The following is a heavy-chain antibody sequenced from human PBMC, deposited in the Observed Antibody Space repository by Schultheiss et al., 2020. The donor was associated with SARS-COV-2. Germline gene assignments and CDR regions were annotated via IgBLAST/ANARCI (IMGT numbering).Heavy chain of an antibody. CDR3: ARDAGPPSWNYLYYYYYGMDV. V-gene: IGHV1-2*02. D-gene: IGHD1-7*01. Sequence: ASVKVSCKASGYTFTGYYMHWVRQAPGQGLEWMGWINPNSGGTNYAQKFQGRVTMTRDTSISTAYMELSRLRSDDTAVYYCARDAGPPSWNYLYYYYYGMDVWGQGTTVTVSS. CDR2: INPNSGGT. CDR1: GYTFTGYY. J-gene: IGHJ6*02.